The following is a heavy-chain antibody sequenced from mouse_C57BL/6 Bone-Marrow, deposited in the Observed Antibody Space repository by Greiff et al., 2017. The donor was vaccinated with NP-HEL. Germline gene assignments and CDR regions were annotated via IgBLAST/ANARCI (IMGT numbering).Heavy chain of an antibody. J-gene: IGHJ1*03. D-gene: IGHD1-1*01. Sequence: VKLQESDAELVKPGASVKISCKVSGYTFTDHTIHWMKQRPEQGLEWIGYIYPRDGSTKYNEKFKGKATLTADKSSSTAYMQLNSLTSEDSAVYFCAHYYGSSYPDWYFDVWGTGTTVTVSS. CDR2: IYPRDGST. CDR3: AHYYGSSYPDWYFDV. CDR1: GYTFTDHT. V-gene: IGHV1-78*01.